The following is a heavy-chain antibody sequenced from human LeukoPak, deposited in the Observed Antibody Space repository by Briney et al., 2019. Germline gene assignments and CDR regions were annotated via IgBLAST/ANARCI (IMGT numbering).Heavy chain of an antibody. D-gene: IGHD3-16*02. CDR1: GYTFTSYA. J-gene: IGHJ4*02. Sequence: GASVKVSCKASGYTFTSYAMHWVRQAPGQRLEWMGWINAGNGNTKYSQEFQGRVTITRDTSASTAYMELSSLRSEDMAVYYCARDNYDYVWGSYRYLDYWGQGTLVTVSS. CDR2: INAGNGNT. CDR3: ARDNYDYVWGSYRYLDY. V-gene: IGHV1-3*03.